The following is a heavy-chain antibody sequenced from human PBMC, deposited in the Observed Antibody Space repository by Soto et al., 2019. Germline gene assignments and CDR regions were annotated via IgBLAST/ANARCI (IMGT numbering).Heavy chain of an antibody. CDR2: ISGSGCST. Sequence: GGSLRLSCAASGFTFSSDAMSWGRQAPGKGLEWVSAISGSGCSTYYADSVKGRFTISRDNSKNTLYLQMNSLRAEDTAVYSCAKDPGRVVPPLGGYWGQGTLVTVS. V-gene: IGHV3-23*01. J-gene: IGHJ4*02. CDR1: GFTFSSDA. D-gene: IGHD2-15*01. CDR3: AKDPGRVVPPLGGY.